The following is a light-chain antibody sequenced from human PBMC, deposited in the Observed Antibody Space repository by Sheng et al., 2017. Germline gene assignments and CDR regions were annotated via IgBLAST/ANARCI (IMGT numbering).Light chain of an antibody. CDR3: QSTDSLGLSQV. V-gene: IGLV3-25*03. J-gene: IGLJ3*02. CDR1: ALPKQY. Sequence: SYELTQPPSVSVSPGQTARITCSGDALPKQYVYWYQKKPARPLYWXYIKTVRGPQGSLRDSSGSSSGTTVTLAISGAQAEDEADYYCQSTDSLGLSQVFGGGTKLTVL. CDR2: KTV.